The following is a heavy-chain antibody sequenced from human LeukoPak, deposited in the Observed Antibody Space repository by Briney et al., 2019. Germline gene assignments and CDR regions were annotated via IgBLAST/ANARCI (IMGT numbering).Heavy chain of an antibody. CDR2: ISSSSSYI. D-gene: IGHD5-18*01. CDR3: ARADWDTAMIDY. CDR1: GFTFSSYS. V-gene: IGHV3-21*01. J-gene: IGHJ4*02. Sequence: GGSLRLSCAASGFTFSSYSMNWVRQAPGKGLEWVSSISSSSSYIYYADSEKGRFTISRDNAKNSLYLQMNSLRAEDTAVYYCARADWDTAMIDYWGQGTLVTVSS.